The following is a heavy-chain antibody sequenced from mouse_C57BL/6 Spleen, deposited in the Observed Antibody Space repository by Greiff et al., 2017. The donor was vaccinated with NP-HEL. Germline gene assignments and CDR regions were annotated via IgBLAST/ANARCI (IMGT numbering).Heavy chain of an antibody. V-gene: IGHV1-12*01. Sequence: SGAELVRPGASVKMSCKASGYTFTSYNMHWVKQTPRQGLEWIGAIYPGNGDTSYNQKFKGKATLTVDKSSSTAYMQLSSLTSEDSAVYFCARCDYYGSSYPYAMDYWGQGTSVTVSS. J-gene: IGHJ4*01. CDR1: GYTFTSYN. D-gene: IGHD1-1*01. CDR2: IYPGNGDT. CDR3: ARCDYYGSSYPYAMDY.